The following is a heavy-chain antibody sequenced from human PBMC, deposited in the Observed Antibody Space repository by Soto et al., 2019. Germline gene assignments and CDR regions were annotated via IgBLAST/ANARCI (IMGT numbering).Heavy chain of an antibody. J-gene: IGHJ5*02. Sequence: QVQLVQSGAEVKKPGSSVKVSCKASGGTFSSYTISWVRQAPGQGLEWMGRIIPILGIANYAQKCQGRVTITADKSTSTAYMELSSLRSEDTAVYYCARYSGYDYDLFDPWGQGTLVTVSS. V-gene: IGHV1-69*02. D-gene: IGHD5-12*01. CDR3: ARYSGYDYDLFDP. CDR1: GGTFSSYT. CDR2: IIPILGIA.